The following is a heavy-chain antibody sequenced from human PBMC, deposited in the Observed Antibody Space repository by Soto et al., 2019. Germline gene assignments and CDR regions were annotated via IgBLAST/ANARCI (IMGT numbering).Heavy chain of an antibody. V-gene: IGHV4-4*08. D-gene: IGHD6-6*01. CDR2: IHNIGST. Sequence: SETLSLTCTVSGGSITGYHWSWIRQPPGNGLECIGYIHNIGSTYYNPSFKCRVTISVNTSKNHFSLKLSSVTAADTAVYYCARERPDGARLDPWGQGTLVTVSS. CDR3: ARERPDGARLDP. CDR1: GGSITGYH. J-gene: IGHJ5*02.